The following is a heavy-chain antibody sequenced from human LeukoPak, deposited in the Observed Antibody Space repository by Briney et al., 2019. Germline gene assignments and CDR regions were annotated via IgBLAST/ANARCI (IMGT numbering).Heavy chain of an antibody. CDR1: GFTFSDYY. V-gene: IGHV3-11*05. CDR3: ARAVVLAAAGNYFDY. J-gene: IGHJ4*02. Sequence: GGSLRLSCAASGFTFSDYYMSWIRQAPGKGLEGVSYISSSSSYTNYADSVKGRFTISRYNAKNSLYLQMNSLRAEDTAVYYCARAVVLAAAGNYFDYWGQGTLVTVSS. CDR2: ISSSSSYT. D-gene: IGHD6-13*01.